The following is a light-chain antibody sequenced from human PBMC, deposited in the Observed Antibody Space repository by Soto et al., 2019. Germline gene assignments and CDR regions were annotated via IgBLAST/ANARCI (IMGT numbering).Light chain of an antibody. V-gene: IGKV3D-20*01. CDR2: DAS. CDR1: QRVSHNS. Sequence: DIVLTQSPATLSLSPGERVTLSCGASQRVSHNSLAWYQHKPGLAPRLLIFDASTSATGIPDRFSGSGSGTDFTLTISRLDPEDFAVYYCHQFGDSPTFGGGTKVEIK. J-gene: IGKJ4*01. CDR3: HQFGDSPT.